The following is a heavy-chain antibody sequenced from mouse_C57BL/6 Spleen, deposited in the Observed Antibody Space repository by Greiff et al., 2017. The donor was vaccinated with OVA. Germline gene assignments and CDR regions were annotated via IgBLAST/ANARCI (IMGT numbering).Heavy chain of an antibody. CDR3: ARSGNLYYAMDY. D-gene: IGHD1-3*01. CDR1: GFTFSDYG. V-gene: IGHV5-17*01. CDR2: ISSGSSTI. J-gene: IGHJ4*01. Sequence: EVMLVESGGGLVKPGGSLKLSCAASGFTFSDYGMHWVRQAPEKGLEWVAYISSGSSTISYADTVKGRFTISRDNAKNTLFLQMTSLRSEDTAMYYCARSGNLYYAMDYWGQGTSVTVSS.